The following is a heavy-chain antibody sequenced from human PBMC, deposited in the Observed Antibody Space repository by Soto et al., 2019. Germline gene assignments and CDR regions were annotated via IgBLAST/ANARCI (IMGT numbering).Heavy chain of an antibody. CDR1: GGSFSGYY. CDR2: INHSGST. CDR3: ARTTLDKLRFSPPARWGWFSP. V-gene: IGHV4-34*01. D-gene: IGHD3-3*01. Sequence: SEALSLTCAVSGGSFSGYYWSWIRQPPGKGLEWIGEINHSGSTNYNPSLKSRVTISVDTSKNQFSLKLSSVTAADTAVYYCARTTLDKLRFSPPARWGWFSPCGQGTLVTVSS. J-gene: IGHJ5*02.